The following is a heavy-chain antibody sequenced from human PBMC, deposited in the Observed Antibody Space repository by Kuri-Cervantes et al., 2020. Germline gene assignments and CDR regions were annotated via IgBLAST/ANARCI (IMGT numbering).Heavy chain of an antibody. V-gene: IGHV3-7*01. CDR1: GFTFNSYW. Sequence: GESLKISCAASGFTFNSYWMTWVRQAPGKGLEWLANIKPDGSDKYYVDSVEGRFTISRDNAKNSLYLQMNSLRAEDTAVYYCARVRDGYNPPVIDYWGQGTLVTVSS. CDR2: IKPDGSDK. CDR3: ARVRDGYNPPVIDY. D-gene: IGHD5-24*01. J-gene: IGHJ4*02.